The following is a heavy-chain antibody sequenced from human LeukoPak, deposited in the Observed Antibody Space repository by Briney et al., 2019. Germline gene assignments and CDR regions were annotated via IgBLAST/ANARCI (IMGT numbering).Heavy chain of an antibody. CDR3: STTRYWGGASCLFHFKL. Sequence: GGSLRLSCVASGFSFSDQYMDWVRQAPGKGLEWVGRIRNAVSSYTTEYAASVKGRFTISREDSKNSLYLQMISLKTKETSIYYCSTTRYWGGASCLFHFKLWGQGTLVTVSS. J-gene: IGHJ4*02. CDR1: GFSFSDQY. V-gene: IGHV3-72*01. CDR2: IRNAVSSYTT. D-gene: IGHD2-21*01.